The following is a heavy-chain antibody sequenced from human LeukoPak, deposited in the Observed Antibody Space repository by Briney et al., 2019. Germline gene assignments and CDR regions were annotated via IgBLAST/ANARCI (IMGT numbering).Heavy chain of an antibody. CDR1: GGSISSYY. V-gene: IGHV4-59*01. CDR3: ATHDEFGDPTTLLY. D-gene: IGHD3-10*01. CDR2: IYYSGST. Sequence: SETLSLTCTVSGGSISSYYWSWIRQPPGKGLEWIGYIYYSGSTNYNPSLKSRVTISVDTSKNQFSLKLSSVTAADTAVYYCATHDEFGDPTTLLYWGQGTLVTVSS. J-gene: IGHJ4*02.